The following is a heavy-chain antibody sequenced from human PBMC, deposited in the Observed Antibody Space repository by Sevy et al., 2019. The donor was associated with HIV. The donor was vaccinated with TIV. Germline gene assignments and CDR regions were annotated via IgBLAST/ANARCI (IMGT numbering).Heavy chain of an antibody. J-gene: IGHJ3*02. D-gene: IGHD3-9*01. CDR3: ARVLTRGSFDPLDM. CDR2: INGDGRTT. Sequence: GGSLRLSCAASGFTFGPYWMHWVRQAPGKGLVWVAVINGDGRTTKYAEMVKGRFTVSRDNVENTLSLQMNSLKDEDTAMYYCARVLTRGSFDPLDMWGQGTMVTVSS. CDR1: GFTFGPYW. V-gene: IGHV3-74*01.